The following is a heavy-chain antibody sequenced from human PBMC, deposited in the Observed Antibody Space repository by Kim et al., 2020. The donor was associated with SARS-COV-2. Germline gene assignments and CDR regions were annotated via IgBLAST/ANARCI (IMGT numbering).Heavy chain of an antibody. D-gene: IGHD5-12*01. J-gene: IGHJ4*02. V-gene: IGHV3-30*07. CDR3: ARDPNSGYDLYYFDY. Sequence: ADSGKGRFTNTRENSKNTLYLQMNSLSAEDTAVYYCARDPNSGYDLYYFDYWGQGTLVTVSS.